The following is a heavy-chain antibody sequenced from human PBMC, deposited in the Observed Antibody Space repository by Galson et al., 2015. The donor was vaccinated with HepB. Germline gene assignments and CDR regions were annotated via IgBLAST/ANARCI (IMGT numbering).Heavy chain of an antibody. CDR3: ARLKATDDWNWFDP. J-gene: IGHJ5*02. V-gene: IGHV3-33*08. D-gene: IGHD5-12*01. Sequence: SLRLSCAASGFTFSSYGMHWVRQAPGKGLEWVAVIWYDGSNKYYADSVKGRFTISRDNSKNTLYLQMNSLRAEDTAVYYCARLKATDDWNWFDPWGQGTLVTVSS. CDR2: IWYDGSNK. CDR1: GFTFSSYG.